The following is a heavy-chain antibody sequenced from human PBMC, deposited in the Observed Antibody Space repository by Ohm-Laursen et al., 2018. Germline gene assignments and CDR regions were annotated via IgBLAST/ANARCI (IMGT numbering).Heavy chain of an antibody. D-gene: IGHD6-13*01. Sequence: SLRLSCAASGFTFSSYWMSWVRQAPGKGLEWVSAISGSGGSIYYADSVKGRFTISRDNAKNSLYLQMNSLRAEDTAVYYCASSSMEYDYWGQGTLVTVSS. CDR3: ASSSMEYDY. V-gene: IGHV3-21*01. J-gene: IGHJ4*02. CDR1: GFTFSSYW. CDR2: ISGSGGSI.